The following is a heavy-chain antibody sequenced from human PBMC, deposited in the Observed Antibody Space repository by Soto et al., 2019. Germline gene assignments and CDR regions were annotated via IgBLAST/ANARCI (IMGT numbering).Heavy chain of an antibody. D-gene: IGHD1-26*01. Sequence: ASVTVSCQASGYTFTSYAMHWVRQAPGQGLEWMGWISAYNGNTNYAQKLQGRVTMTTDTSTSTAYMELRSLRSDDTAVYYCGRDRGSYALDYWGQGTLVTVSS. CDR1: GYTFTSYA. V-gene: IGHV1-18*01. J-gene: IGHJ4*02. CDR3: GRDRGSYALDY. CDR2: ISAYNGNT.